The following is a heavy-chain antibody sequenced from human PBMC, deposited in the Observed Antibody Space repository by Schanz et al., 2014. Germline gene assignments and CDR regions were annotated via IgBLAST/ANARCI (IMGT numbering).Heavy chain of an antibody. J-gene: IGHJ4*02. V-gene: IGHV1-2*04. CDR3: ARAFGGYDTAGALDY. CDR1: GYTFTGYY. CDR2: INPNSGTT. D-gene: IGHD5-12*01. Sequence: QVQLVQSGAEMKKPGASVKVSCKASGYTFTGYYMHWVRQAPGQGLEWMGWINPNSGTTNYAQKFQGWVTMTRDTSISTAYMELSRLKSDDTAVYYCARAFGGYDTAGALDYWGQGTLVTVSP.